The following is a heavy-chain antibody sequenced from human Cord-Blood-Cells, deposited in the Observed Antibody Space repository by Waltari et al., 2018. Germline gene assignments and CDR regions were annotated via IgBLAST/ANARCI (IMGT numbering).Heavy chain of an antibody. V-gene: IGHV1-2*02. J-gene: IGHJ5*02. CDR1: GYTFTGYY. CDR2: INPNSGGT. Sequence: QVQLVQSGAEVKKPGASVKVSCKASGYTFTGYYMHWVRQAPGQGLEWMGWINPNSGGTNYAQKFQGRGTMTRDTSISTAYMELSRLRSDDTAVYYCAGLVTTRCSGGSCYWFDPWGQGTLVTVSS. D-gene: IGHD2-15*01. CDR3: AGLVTTRCSGGSCYWFDP.